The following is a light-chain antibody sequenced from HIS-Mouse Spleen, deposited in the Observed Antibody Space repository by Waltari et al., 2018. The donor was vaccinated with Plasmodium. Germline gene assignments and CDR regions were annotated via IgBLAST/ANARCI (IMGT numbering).Light chain of an antibody. CDR3: CSYAGSYTWV. Sequence: QSALTQPRSVSGSPGQSVTISCTGTSSDVGGYNYVSWYQQHPGKAPKLRIYGVSKLPSGVPYRFSGSKSGNTASLTISGLQAEDEADYYCCSYAGSYTWVFGGGTKLTVL. CDR1: SSDVGGYNY. CDR2: GVS. V-gene: IGLV2-11*01. J-gene: IGLJ3*02.